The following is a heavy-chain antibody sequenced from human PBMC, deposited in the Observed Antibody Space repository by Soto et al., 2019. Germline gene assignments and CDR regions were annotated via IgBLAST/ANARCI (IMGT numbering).Heavy chain of an antibody. CDR2: VFHTGTT. J-gene: IGHJ4*02. CDR3: ARSAGWYAVHS. Sequence: QVQLQESGPGLVKPSGTLSLTCAVSGDSVSSPYYWCWVRQPPGKGLEWIGEVFHTGTTSYPPSPRXXVPISMATSINQFSLDLSSVTAAATAVYYCARSAGWYAVHSWGPGTLVIVSS. CDR1: GDSVSSPYY. D-gene: IGHD6-19*01. V-gene: IGHV4-4*02.